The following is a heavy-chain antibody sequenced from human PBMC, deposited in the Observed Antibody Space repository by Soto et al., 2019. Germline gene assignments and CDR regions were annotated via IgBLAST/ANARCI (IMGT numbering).Heavy chain of an antibody. J-gene: IGHJ3*02. D-gene: IGHD1-1*01. CDR2: MDPNSGNT. CDR3: VRNKKTGSPTREAFDI. V-gene: IGHV1-8*01. Sequence: GLEWMGWMDPNSGNTGYAQKFQGRVTMTRNTSISTAYMELSSLRSEDTAVYYCVRNKKTGSPTREAFDIRGQGTMVLVSS.